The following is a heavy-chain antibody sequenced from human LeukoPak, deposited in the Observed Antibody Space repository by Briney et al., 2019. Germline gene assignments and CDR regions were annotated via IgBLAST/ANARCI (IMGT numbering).Heavy chain of an antibody. CDR1: GFTFSSYE. Sequence: GGSLRLSCAASGFTFSSYEMNWVPQAPGKGREWVSYISSSGSTIYYADSVKGRFTISRDNAKNSLYLQMNSLRAEDTAVYYCARGLTAAGTSGFDYWGQGTLVTVSS. D-gene: IGHD6-13*01. CDR2: ISSSGSTI. V-gene: IGHV3-48*03. CDR3: ARGLTAAGTSGFDY. J-gene: IGHJ4*02.